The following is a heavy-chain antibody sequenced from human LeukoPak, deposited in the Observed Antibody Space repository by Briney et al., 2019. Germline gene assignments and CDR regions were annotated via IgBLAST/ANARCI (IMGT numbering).Heavy chain of an antibody. CDR1: GGSIYSSSYY. Sequence: SETLSLTCTVSGGSIYSSSYYWGWIRQSPGKGLEWIGSIYYSGSTYYNPSLKSRVTISVDASKNQFSLKLTSVTAADTAVYYCARGGYQVDSWGQGTLVTVSS. CDR3: ARGGYQVDS. J-gene: IGHJ4*02. CDR2: IYYSGST. D-gene: IGHD6-19*01. V-gene: IGHV4-39*01.